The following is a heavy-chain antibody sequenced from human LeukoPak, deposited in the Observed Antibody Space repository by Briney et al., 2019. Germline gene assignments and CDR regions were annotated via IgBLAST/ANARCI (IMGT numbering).Heavy chain of an antibody. CDR3: ARDNSVGDIAWWFDP. D-gene: IGHD3-10*01. V-gene: IGHV1-2*02. CDR2: INPNSGGT. Sequence: AASVKVSCKASGYTFTGYYMHWVRQAPGQGLEWMGWINPNSGGTNYAQKFQGRVTMTRDMSTSTDYMELRSLKSEDTAVYYCARDNSVGDIAWWFDPWGQGTLVTVSS. J-gene: IGHJ5*02. CDR1: GYTFTGYY.